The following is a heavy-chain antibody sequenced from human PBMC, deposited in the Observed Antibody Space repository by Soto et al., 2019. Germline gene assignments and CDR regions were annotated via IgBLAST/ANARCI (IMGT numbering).Heavy chain of an antibody. Sequence: ASVKVSCKASGYTFTSYGISWVRQAPGQGLEWKGWISAYNGNTNYAQKLQGRVTMTTDTSTSTAYMELRSLRSDDTAVYYCARVAPDIVVVPAAPSAEGEDYFDYWGQGTLVTVSS. CDR1: GYTFTSYG. V-gene: IGHV1-18*01. J-gene: IGHJ4*02. CDR3: ARVAPDIVVVPAAPSAEGEDYFDY. CDR2: ISAYNGNT. D-gene: IGHD2-2*01.